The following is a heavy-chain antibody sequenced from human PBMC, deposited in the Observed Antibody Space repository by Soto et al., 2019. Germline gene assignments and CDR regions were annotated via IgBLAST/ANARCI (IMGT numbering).Heavy chain of an antibody. V-gene: IGHV3-21*04. D-gene: IGHD2-15*01. CDR1: GFTFTAYT. CDR2: ISGSDTYT. CDR3: AKGESKYCSGGSCYNFDY. J-gene: IGHJ4*02. Sequence: GGSLRLSCAASGFTFTAYTMNWVRQAPGKGLEWVSSISGSDTYTSYADSVKGRFTISRDNSKNTLYLQMNSLGAEDTAVYYCAKGESKYCSGGSCYNFDYWGQGIQVTVSS.